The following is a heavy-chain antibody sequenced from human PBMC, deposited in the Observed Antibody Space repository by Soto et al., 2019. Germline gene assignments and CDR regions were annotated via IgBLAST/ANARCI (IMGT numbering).Heavy chain of an antibody. Sequence: ASVKVSCKASGYSVSDYFIQWVRQAPGQGLEWVAWINPKSAATNYAKKFQGRVSLTSDTSFSTAYMELTRLRPDDTAVYYCARIKWGLDYYNGMDVWGQGTTVTVSS. V-gene: IGHV1-2*02. CDR2: INPKSAAT. D-gene: IGHD1-26*01. J-gene: IGHJ6*02. CDR1: GYSVSDYF. CDR3: ARIKWGLDYYNGMDV.